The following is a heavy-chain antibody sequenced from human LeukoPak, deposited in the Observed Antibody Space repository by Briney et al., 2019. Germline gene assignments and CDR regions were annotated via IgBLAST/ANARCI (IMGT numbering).Heavy chain of an antibody. V-gene: IGHV3-23*01. Sequence: GGSLRLSCAASGFTFSSYAMSWVRQAPGKGLEWVSAISGSGGSTYYADSVKGRFTISRDNAKNSLYLQMNSLRAEDTAVYYCARERYYYDSSGQFDYWGQGTLVTVSS. D-gene: IGHD3-22*01. CDR1: GFTFSSYA. CDR2: ISGSGGST. CDR3: ARERYYYDSSGQFDY. J-gene: IGHJ4*02.